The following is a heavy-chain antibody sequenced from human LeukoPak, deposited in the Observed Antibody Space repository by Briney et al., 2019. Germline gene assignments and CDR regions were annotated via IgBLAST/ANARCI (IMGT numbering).Heavy chain of an antibody. J-gene: IGHJ4*02. CDR1: GFTFSSYG. CDR2: ISYDGSNK. V-gene: IGHV3-30*18. CDR3: AKAATYYYDSSGYSPPLSDY. D-gene: IGHD3-22*01. Sequence: PGGSLRLSCAASGFTFSSYGMHWVRQAPGKGLEWVAVISYDGSNKYYADSVKGRFTISRDNSKNTLYLQMNSLRAEDTAVYYCAKAATYYYDSSGYSPPLSDYWGQGTLVTVSS.